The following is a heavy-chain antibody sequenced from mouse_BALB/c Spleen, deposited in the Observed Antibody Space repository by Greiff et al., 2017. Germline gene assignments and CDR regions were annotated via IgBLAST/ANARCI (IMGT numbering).Heavy chain of an antibody. CDR1: GYSITSGYY. V-gene: IGHV3-6*02. D-gene: IGHD2-1*01. CDR3: ARDPGNYGAWFAY. J-gene: IGHJ3*01. Sequence: VQLKESGPGLVKPSQSLSLTCSVTGYSITSGYYWNWIRQFPGNKLEWMGYISYDGSNNYNPSLKNRISITRDTSKNQFFLKLNSVTTEDTATYYCARDPGNYGAWFAYWGQGTLVTVSA. CDR2: ISYDGSN.